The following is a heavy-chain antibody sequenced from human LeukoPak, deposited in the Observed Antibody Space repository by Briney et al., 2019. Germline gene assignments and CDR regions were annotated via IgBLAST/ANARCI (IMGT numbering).Heavy chain of an antibody. V-gene: IGHV3-30*18. CDR1: GFTFSSYG. Sequence: PGGSLRLSCAASGFTFSSYGMHWVRQAPGKGLEWVAVISYDGSNKYYADSVKGRFTISRDNSKNTLYLKMNSLRAEDTAVYYCAKDGLIYGDYVGYFDYWGQGTLVTVSS. CDR2: ISYDGSNK. D-gene: IGHD4-17*01. J-gene: IGHJ4*02. CDR3: AKDGLIYGDYVGYFDY.